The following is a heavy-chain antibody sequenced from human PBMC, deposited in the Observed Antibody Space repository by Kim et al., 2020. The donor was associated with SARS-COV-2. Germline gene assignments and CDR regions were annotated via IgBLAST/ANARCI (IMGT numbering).Heavy chain of an antibody. CDR1: GGTFSSYA. V-gene: IGHV1-69*13. CDR2: IIPIFGTA. D-gene: IGHD3-22*01. Sequence: SVKVSCKASGGTFSSYAISWVRQAPGQGLEWMGGIIPIFGTANYAQKFQGRVTITADESTSTAYMELSSLRSEDTAVYYCARGGDETYYYDSSGYYYGYFDYWGQGTLVTVSS. CDR3: ARGGDETYYYDSSGYYYGYFDY. J-gene: IGHJ4*02.